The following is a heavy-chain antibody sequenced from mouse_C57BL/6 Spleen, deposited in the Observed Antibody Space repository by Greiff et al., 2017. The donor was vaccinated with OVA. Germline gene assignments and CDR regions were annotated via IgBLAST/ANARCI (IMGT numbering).Heavy chain of an antibody. CDR2: IDPSDSYT. D-gene: IGHD2-1*01. Sequence: QVQLQQPGAELVMPGASVKLSCKASGYTFTSYWMHWVKQRPGQGLEWIGEIDPSDSYTNYNQKFKGKSTLTVDKSSSTAYMQLSSLTSEDSAVYYCARRGNYELGLDYWGQGTTLTVSS. CDR1: GYTFTSYW. J-gene: IGHJ2*01. CDR3: ARRGNYELGLDY. V-gene: IGHV1-69*01.